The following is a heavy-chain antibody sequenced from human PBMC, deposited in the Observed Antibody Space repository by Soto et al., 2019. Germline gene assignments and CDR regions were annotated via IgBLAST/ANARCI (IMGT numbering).Heavy chain of an antibody. CDR1: GYIFTAYG. CDR3: ARRGPDYNFGPRAFDV. J-gene: IGHJ3*01. V-gene: IGHV5-51*01. CDR2: VYPTDSDT. Sequence: EVQLVLSGAEVKQPGESLTISCQASGYIFTAYGIGWVRQMPGKGLEWMGIVYPTDSDTTYNPSFQGHVTVSVDKSVSAPYMQSSSLKASDTATYYCARRGPDYNFGPRAFDVWGQGTSVTVSS. D-gene: IGHD1-1*01.